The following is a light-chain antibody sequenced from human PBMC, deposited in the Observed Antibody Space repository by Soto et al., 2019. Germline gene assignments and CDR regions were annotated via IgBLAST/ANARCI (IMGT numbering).Light chain of an antibody. J-gene: IGKJ5*01. CDR3: QQHGSSPIT. CDR2: GTS. V-gene: IGKV3-20*01. Sequence: EIVMTQSPGTLSVSPVEIATLSFMASQSLSSSYLAWYQQRPGQAPRLLIYGTSNRATGVPDRFSGSGSGTDFTLTISRLEPEDFAVYYCQQHGSSPITFGQGTRLEIK. CDR1: QSLSSSY.